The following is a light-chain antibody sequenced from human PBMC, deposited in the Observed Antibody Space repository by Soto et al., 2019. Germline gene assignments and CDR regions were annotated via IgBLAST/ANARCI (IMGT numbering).Light chain of an antibody. CDR2: AAS. CDR1: QSLSSSY. V-gene: IGKV3-20*01. CDR3: QQQGT. Sequence: EIVLTQPPGTLSLSPGERATLSCRASQSLSSSYVVWYQQKPGQAPRLLIYAASRRATGIPDRFSGSGSATEYTLTISRLEPEDFAVYYCQQQGTVGQGTKLEIK. J-gene: IGKJ2*01.